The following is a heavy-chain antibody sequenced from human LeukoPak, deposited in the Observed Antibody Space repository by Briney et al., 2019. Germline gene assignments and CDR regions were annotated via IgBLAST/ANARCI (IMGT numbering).Heavy chain of an antibody. CDR3: ARVITFGGVIVDGWFDP. CDR2: MNPNSGNT. Sequence: ASVKVSCKASGYTFTSYDINWVRQATGQGLEWMGWMNPNSGNTGYAQKFQGRVTMTRNTSISTAYMELSSLRSEDTAVYYCARVITFGGVIVDGWFDPWGQGTLVTVSS. J-gene: IGHJ5*02. CDR1: GYTFTSYD. V-gene: IGHV1-8*01. D-gene: IGHD3-16*02.